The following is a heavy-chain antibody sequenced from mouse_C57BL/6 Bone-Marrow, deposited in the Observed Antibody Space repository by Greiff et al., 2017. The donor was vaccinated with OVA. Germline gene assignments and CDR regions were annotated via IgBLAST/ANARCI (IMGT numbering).Heavy chain of an antibody. CDR1: GYAFSSSW. CDR2: IYPGDGDT. D-gene: IGHD4-1*01. J-gene: IGHJ3*01. CDR3: ARLTPGFAY. Sequence: QVQLQQSGPELVKPGASVKISCKASGYAFSSSWMNWVKQRPGKGLEWIGRIYPGDGDTNYNGKFKGKATLTADKSSSTAYMQLSSLTSEDSAVYFCARLTPGFAYWGQGTLVTVSA. V-gene: IGHV1-82*01.